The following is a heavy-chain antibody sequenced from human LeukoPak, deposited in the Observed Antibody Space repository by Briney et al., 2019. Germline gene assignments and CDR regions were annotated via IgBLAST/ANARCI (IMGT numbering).Heavy chain of an antibody. Sequence: SETLSLTCTLSGGAISSSSFYWGWIRQPPGKGLECIGTIYYSGITYYNSSLKSRVTISVDTSKNQFSLKLSSVTAADTAVYFCARSGPAAGRPDAFDIWGQGTMVTVSS. V-gene: IGHV4-39*07. CDR3: ARSGPAAGRPDAFDI. D-gene: IGHD2-2*01. CDR1: GGAISSSSFY. J-gene: IGHJ3*02. CDR2: IYYSGIT.